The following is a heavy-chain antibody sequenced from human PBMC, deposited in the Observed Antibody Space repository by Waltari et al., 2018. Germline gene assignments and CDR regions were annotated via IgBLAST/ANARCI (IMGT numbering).Heavy chain of an antibody. CDR1: GYSISSGYY. V-gene: IGHV4-38-2*01. CDR2: IYHSGRP. Sequence: QVQLQESGPGLVKPSETLSLTCAVSGYSISSGYYWGWIRQPPGKGLEWIGSIYHSGRPYYNPSLKSRVTISVDTSKNQFSLKLSSVTAADTAVYYCASQLRVDTAPFDIWGQGTMVTVSS. J-gene: IGHJ3*02. D-gene: IGHD5-18*01. CDR3: ASQLRVDTAPFDI.